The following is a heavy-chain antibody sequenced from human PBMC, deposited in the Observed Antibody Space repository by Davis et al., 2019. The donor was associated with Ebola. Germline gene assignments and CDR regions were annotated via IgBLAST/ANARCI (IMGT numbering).Heavy chain of an antibody. V-gene: IGHV4-59*01. CDR3: ARDSVLGYGMDV. Sequence: GSLRLSCTVSGGSISSYYWSWIRQPPGKGLEWIGYIYYSGSTNYNPSLKSRVTISVDTSKNQFSLKLSSVTAADTAVYYCARDSVLGYGMDVWGQGTTVTVPS. CDR2: IYYSGST. CDR1: GGSISSYY. J-gene: IGHJ6*02. D-gene: IGHD5/OR15-5a*01.